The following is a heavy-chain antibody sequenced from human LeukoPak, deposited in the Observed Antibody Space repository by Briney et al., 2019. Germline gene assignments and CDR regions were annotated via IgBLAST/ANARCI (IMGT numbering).Heavy chain of an antibody. CDR3: ARGGYDFWSGSYPVFDY. CDR2: MNPNSGNT. V-gene: IGHV1-8*03. Sequence: ASVKVSCKASGYTFTGYYMHWVRQAPGQGLEWMGWMNPNSGNTGYAQKFQGRVTITRNTSISTAYMELSSLRSEDTAVYYCARGGYDFWSGSYPVFDYWGQGTLVTVSS. J-gene: IGHJ4*02. CDR1: GYTFTGYY. D-gene: IGHD3-3*01.